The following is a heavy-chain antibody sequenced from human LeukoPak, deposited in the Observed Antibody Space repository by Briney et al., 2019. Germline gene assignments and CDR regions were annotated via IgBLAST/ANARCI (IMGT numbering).Heavy chain of an antibody. V-gene: IGHV3-74*01. J-gene: IGHJ3*02. Sequence: PGGSLRLSCAASGFTFSSYWMHWVRQAPGKGLVWVSRINSDGSSTSYADSVKGRFTISRDNAKNTLYLQMNSLRAEDTAVYYCTKVRRRSSSWYGDLDAFDIWGQGTMVTVSS. CDR3: TKVRRRSSSWYGDLDAFDI. CDR1: GFTFSSYW. D-gene: IGHD6-13*01. CDR2: INSDGSST.